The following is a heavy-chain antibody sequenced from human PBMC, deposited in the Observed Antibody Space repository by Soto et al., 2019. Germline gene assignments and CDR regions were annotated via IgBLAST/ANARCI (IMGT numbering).Heavy chain of an antibody. J-gene: IGHJ4*02. V-gene: IGHV4-30-4*01. CDR2: IYYSGGT. CDR1: GGSISSGDYY. CDR3: ARGTTGWEESKGDY. D-gene: IGHD1-26*01. Sequence: PSETLSLTCTVSGGSISSGDYYWSWIRQPPGKGLEWIGYIYYSGGTYYNPSLKSRITISVDTSKNQFSLKLSSVTAADTAVYYCARGTTGWEESKGDYWGQGTLVTVSS.